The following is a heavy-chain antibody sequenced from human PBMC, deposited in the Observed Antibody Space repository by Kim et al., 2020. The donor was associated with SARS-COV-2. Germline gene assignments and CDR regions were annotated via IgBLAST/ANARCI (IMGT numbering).Heavy chain of an antibody. V-gene: IGHV3-21*01. J-gene: IGHJ4*02. CDR2: ISSSSSYI. CDR1: GFTFSSYS. Sequence: GGSLRLSCAASGFTFSSYSMNWVRQAPGKGLEWVSSISSSSSYIYYADSVKGRFTISRDNAKNSLYLQMNSLRAEDTAVYYCARVPYDYVWGSKRVDYWGQGTLVTVSS. D-gene: IGHD3-16*01. CDR3: ARVPYDYVWGSKRVDY.